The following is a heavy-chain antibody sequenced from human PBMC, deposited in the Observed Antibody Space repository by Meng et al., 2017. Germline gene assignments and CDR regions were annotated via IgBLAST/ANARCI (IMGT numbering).Heavy chain of an antibody. D-gene: IGHD3-10*01. CDR1: GGSISSYY. V-gene: IGHV4-59*01. J-gene: IGHJ2*01. CDR2: IYYSGST. Sequence: SETLSLTCTVSGGSISSYYWSWIRQPPGKGLEWIGYIYYSGSTNYNPSLKSRVTISVDTSKNQFSLKLSSVTAAATAVYYCARSLGYYGSGSWYFDLWGRGTLVTVSS. CDR3: ARSLGYYGSGSWYFDL.